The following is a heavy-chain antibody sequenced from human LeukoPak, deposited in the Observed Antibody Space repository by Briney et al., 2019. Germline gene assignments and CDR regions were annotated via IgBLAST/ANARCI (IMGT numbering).Heavy chain of an antibody. D-gene: IGHD5-24*01. V-gene: IGHV4-59*01. J-gene: IGHJ4*02. CDR2: IYNSGNT. Sequence: SETLSLTCTVSGGSISNYFWNWIRQSPGKGLEWTGYIYNSGNTKYNPSLKSRVTVSVDTSKNQFSLKLSSVTAADTAVYYCARASFNTYGIDGFDYWGQGTLVTVSS. CDR3: ARASFNTYGIDGFDY. CDR1: GGSISNYF.